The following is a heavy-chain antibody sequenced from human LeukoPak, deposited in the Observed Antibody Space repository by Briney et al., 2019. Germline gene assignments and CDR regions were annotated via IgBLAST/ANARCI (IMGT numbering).Heavy chain of an antibody. V-gene: IGHV3-49*04. CDR1: GFTFGDYA. Sequence: GGSPRLSCTASGFTFGDYAMTWVRQAPGKGLEWVGFIASKTYGETAEYAASVKGRFTISRDDSKSIAYLQMNSLKTEDTAVYFCSRDQTPYYWGQGTLVTVSS. J-gene: IGHJ4*02. CDR3: SRDQTPYY. CDR2: IASKTYGETA.